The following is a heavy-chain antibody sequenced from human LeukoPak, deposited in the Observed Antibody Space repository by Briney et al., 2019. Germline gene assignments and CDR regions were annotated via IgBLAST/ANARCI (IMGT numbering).Heavy chain of an antibody. CDR3: ARDHYYYGSGSYYLIDY. J-gene: IGHJ4*02. Sequence: ASVKVSCKCSGYTFTSYGISWVRQAPGQGLKWMGWISAYNGNTNYAQKLQGRVTMTTDTSTSTAYMELRSLRSDDTAVYYCARDHYYYGSGSYYLIDYWGQGTLVTVSS. CDR1: GYTFTSYG. D-gene: IGHD3-10*01. CDR2: ISAYNGNT. V-gene: IGHV1-18*01.